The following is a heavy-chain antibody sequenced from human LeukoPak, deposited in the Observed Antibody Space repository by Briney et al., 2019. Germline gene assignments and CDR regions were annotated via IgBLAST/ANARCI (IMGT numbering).Heavy chain of an antibody. CDR3: AKFADLGPTVTTDY. V-gene: IGHV3-30*02. Sequence: GGSLRLSCAASGFILSTYGMHWVRQAPGKGLEWVAFIRYDGRIKYYADSVKGRFTISRDPSKNTMDLQVNSLRAEDTALYYCAKFADLGPTVTTDYWGQGTLVTVSS. CDR1: GFILSTYG. J-gene: IGHJ4*02. CDR2: IRYDGRIK. D-gene: IGHD4-17*01.